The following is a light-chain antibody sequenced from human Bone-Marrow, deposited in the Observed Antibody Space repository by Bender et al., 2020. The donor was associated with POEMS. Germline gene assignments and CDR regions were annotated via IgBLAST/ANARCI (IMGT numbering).Light chain of an antibody. Sequence: QSVLTQPPSASGTPGQRVTISCSGSSSNIGTNPVNWYQQLPGTAPKLLIYINNQRPSGVPDRFSGSKSGTSASLAIRGLRSEDEADYYCAAWEDSLNGWVFGGGTKLTVL. J-gene: IGLJ3*02. CDR2: INN. CDR3: AAWEDSLNGWV. CDR1: SSNIGTNP. V-gene: IGLV1-44*01.